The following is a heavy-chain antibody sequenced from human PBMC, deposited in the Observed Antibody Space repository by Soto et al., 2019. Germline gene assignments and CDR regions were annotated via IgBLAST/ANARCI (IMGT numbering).Heavy chain of an antibody. D-gene: IGHD2-15*01. CDR2: IYYSGST. CDR3: ARMSGGSSEGY. J-gene: IGHJ4*02. Sequence: PSETLSLTCTVSGGSISSSSYYWGWIRQPPGKGLEWIGSIYYSGSTYYNPSLKSRATISVDTSKNQFSLKLSSVTAADTAVYYCARMSGGSSEGYWGQGTLVTVSS. V-gene: IGHV4-39*01. CDR1: GGSISSSSYY.